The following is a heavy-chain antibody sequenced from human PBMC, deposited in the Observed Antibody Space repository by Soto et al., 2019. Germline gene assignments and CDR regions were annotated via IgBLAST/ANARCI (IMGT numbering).Heavy chain of an antibody. J-gene: IGHJ4*02. CDR2: ISYDGSNK. CDR1: GFTFSSYG. V-gene: IGHV3-30*18. Sequence: LRLSCAASGFTFSSYGMHWVRQAPGKGLEWVAVISYDGSNKYYADSVKGRFTISRDNSKNTLYLQMNSLRAEDTAVYYCAKDPPGSSSWYNYFDYWGQGTLVTVSS. CDR3: AKDPPGSSSWYNYFDY. D-gene: IGHD6-13*01.